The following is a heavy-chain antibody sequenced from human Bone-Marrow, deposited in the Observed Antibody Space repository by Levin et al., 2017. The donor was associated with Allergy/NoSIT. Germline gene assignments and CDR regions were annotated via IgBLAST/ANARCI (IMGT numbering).Heavy chain of an antibody. J-gene: IGHJ4*02. CDR3: AKGGYIDS. CDR1: GFTLSTFG. D-gene: IGHD3-22*01. CDR2: ISSSADTT. Sequence: AGGSLRLSCAASGFTLSTFGMSWVRQASGRGLEFVSAISSSADTTYYADSVKGRFTISRDNFKSTVSLQMNSLRAEDTAIYYCAKGGYIDSWGQGTLVTVSS. V-gene: IGHV3-23*01.